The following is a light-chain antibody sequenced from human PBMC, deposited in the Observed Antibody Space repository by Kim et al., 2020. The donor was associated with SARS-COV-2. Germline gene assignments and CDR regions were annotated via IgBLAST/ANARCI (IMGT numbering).Light chain of an antibody. V-gene: IGKV3-20*01. CDR1: QHVYKGY. Sequence: LSPGEGATLSCRASQHVYKGYLAWYQQRLGQAPRLLIYQTSNRATGIPDRFSGSGSGTDFTLTISRLEPEDFAVYYCQQYGSSPPYTFGQGTKLEI. CDR2: QTS. CDR3: QQYGSSPPYT. J-gene: IGKJ2*01.